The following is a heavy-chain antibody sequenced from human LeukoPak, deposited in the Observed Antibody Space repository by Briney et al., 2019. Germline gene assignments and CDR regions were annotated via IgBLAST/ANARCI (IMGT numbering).Heavy chain of an antibody. Sequence: PGGSLRLSCAASGFTFSSYSMNWVRQAPGKGLEWVSSISSSSSYIYYADSVKGRFTISRDNSKNTLYLQMNSLRAEDTAVYYCASNSLTGYYNGAFDIWGQGTMVTVSS. CDR1: GFTFSSYS. CDR3: ASNSLTGYYNGAFDI. V-gene: IGHV3-21*04. D-gene: IGHD3-9*01. CDR2: ISSSSSYI. J-gene: IGHJ3*02.